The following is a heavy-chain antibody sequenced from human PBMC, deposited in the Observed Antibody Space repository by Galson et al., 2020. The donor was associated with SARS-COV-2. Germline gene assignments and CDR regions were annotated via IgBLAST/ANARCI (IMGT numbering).Heavy chain of an antibody. V-gene: IGHV3-30*01. Sequence: GGSLRLSCAASGFTFSSYAMHWVRQAPGKGLEWVAVISYDGSNKYYADSVKGRFTISRDNSKNTLYLQMNSLRAEDTAVYYCARIALRFLEWVYNWFDPWGQGTLVTVSS. CDR3: ARIALRFLEWVYNWFDP. D-gene: IGHD3-3*01. CDR1: GFTFSSYA. CDR2: ISYDGSNK. J-gene: IGHJ5*02.